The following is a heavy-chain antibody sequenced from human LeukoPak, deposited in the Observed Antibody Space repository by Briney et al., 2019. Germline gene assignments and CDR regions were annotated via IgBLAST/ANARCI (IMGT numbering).Heavy chain of an antibody. CDR3: ARVFYYGSGSYYFYYYYYMDV. D-gene: IGHD3-10*01. J-gene: IGHJ6*03. CDR1: GYTFTSYG. CDR2: ISAYNGNT. V-gene: IGHV1-18*01. Sequence: ASVKVSCKASGYTFTSYGISWVRQAPGQGLEWMGWISAYNGNTNYAQKLQGRVTMTTDTSTSTAYMELRSLRSDDTALYYCARVFYYGSGSYYFYYYYYMDVWGKGTTVTVSS.